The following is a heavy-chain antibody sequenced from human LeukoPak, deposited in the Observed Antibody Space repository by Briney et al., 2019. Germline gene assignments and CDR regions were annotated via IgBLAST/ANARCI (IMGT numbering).Heavy chain of an antibody. CDR3: AREGPSSSGSYLNCFDP. J-gene: IGHJ5*02. V-gene: IGHV4-59*01. D-gene: IGHD1-26*01. Sequence: PSETLSLTCTVSGGSISSYYWSWIRQPPGKGLEWIGYIYYSGSTNYNPSLKSRVTISVDTSKNQFSLKLSSVTAADTAVYYCAREGPSSSGSYLNCFDPWGQGTLVTVSS. CDR2: IYYSGST. CDR1: GGSISSYY.